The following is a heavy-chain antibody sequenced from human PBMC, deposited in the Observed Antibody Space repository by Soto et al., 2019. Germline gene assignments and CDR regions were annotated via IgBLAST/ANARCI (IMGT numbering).Heavy chain of an antibody. J-gene: IGHJ4*02. V-gene: IGHV3-23*01. D-gene: IGHD6-19*01. CDR1: GFTFKESA. Sequence: GGSLRLSCAASGFTFKESAMNCVRQAPGKGLEWVASISDTGASTWYAESVRGRLSISRDNSKNTLYLHMNSLRGEDTAVYYCAKGRGSGWAWYFDNWGQGTLVTVSS. CDR2: ISDTGAST. CDR3: AKGRGSGWAWYFDN.